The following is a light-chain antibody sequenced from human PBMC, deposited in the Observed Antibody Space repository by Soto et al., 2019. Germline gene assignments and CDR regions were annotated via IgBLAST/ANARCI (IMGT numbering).Light chain of an antibody. CDR3: QQYDNLPIT. J-gene: IGKJ5*01. V-gene: IGKV1-33*01. CDR2: DAS. CDR1: QDISNY. Sequence: DIQMTQSPSSLSACVGDRVTITCRASQDISNYLNWYQQKPGKAPKFLIYDASNLETGVPSRFSGSGSGTDFTFTISSLQPEDIATYYCQQYDNLPITFGQGTRLEIK.